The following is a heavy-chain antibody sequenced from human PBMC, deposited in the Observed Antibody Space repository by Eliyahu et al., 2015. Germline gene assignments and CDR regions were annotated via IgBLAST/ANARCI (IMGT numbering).Heavy chain of an antibody. CDR2: INHSGST. CDR1: GGSFSGYY. V-gene: IGHV4-34*01. D-gene: IGHD5-24*01. J-gene: IGHJ4*02. Sequence: QVQLQQWGAELLKPSEXXSLTCAVYGGSFSGYYWXWIRQPPGKGLEWIGEINHSGSTNYNPSLKSRVTISVDTSKNQFSLKLSSVTAADTAVYYCARGRDGYRHWGQGTLVTVSS. CDR3: ARGRDGYRH.